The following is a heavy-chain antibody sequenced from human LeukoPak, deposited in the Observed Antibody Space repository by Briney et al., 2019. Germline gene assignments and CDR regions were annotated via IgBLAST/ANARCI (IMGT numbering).Heavy chain of an antibody. CDR3: AREVIAARPGYYFDY. CDR1: GGSISSGGYY. D-gene: IGHD6-6*01. CDR2: IYHSGST. Sequence: PSETLSLTCTVSGGSISSGGYYWSWIRQPPGKGLEWIGYIYHSGSTYYNPSLRSRVTISVDRSKNQFSLKLSSVTAADTAVYYCAREVIAARPGYYFDYWGQGTLVTVSS. V-gene: IGHV4-30-2*01. J-gene: IGHJ4*02.